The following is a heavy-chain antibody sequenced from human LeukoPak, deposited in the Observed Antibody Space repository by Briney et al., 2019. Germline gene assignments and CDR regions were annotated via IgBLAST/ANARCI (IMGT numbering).Heavy chain of an antibody. V-gene: IGHV4-30-4*08. CDR1: GGSISSGDYY. J-gene: IGHJ4*02. CDR2: IYYSGTT. CDR3: ARAPTHYDILTALDY. Sequence: PSETLSLTCTVSGGSISSGDYYWSWIRQPPGKGLEWIVYIYYSGTTYYNPSLKTRVTISVDTSKNQFSLKLSSVTAADTAVYYCARAPTHYDILTALDYWGQGTLVTVSS. D-gene: IGHD3-9*01.